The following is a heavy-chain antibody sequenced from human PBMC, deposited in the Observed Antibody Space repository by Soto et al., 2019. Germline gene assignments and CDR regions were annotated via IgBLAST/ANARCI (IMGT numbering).Heavy chain of an antibody. Sequence: QVQLVQSGAEVKKPGSSVKVSCKASGDTFSTYTITWVRQAPGQGLEWMGGIIPRSGTSNYAQKFQGRVTITADESTSTAYLQLSSLRSEDTAVYYWAREGLVLAPSTVNSDHYYSAMDVWGQGTTVTVSS. D-gene: IGHD3-3*02. CDR1: GDTFSTYT. V-gene: IGHV1-69*12. CDR2: IIPRSGTS. J-gene: IGHJ6*02. CDR3: AREGLVLAPSTVNSDHYYSAMDV.